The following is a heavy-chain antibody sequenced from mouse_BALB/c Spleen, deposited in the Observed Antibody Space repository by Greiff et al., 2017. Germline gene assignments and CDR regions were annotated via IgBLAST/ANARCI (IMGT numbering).Heavy chain of an antibody. CDR3: ARRRYGSSYDAMDY. V-gene: IGHV5-17*02. Sequence: EVQLVESGGGLVQPGGSRKLSCAASGFTFSSFGMHWVRQAPGKGLEWVAYISSGSSTIYYADTVKGRFTISSDNPKNTLFLQMTSLRSEDTAMYYCARRRYGSSYDAMDYWGQGTSVTVSS. CDR2: ISSGSSTI. D-gene: IGHD1-1*01. J-gene: IGHJ4*01. CDR1: GFTFSSFG.